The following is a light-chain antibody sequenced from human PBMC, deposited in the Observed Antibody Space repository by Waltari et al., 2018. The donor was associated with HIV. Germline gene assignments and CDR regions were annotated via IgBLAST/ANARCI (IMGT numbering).Light chain of an antibody. J-gene: IGKJ2*01. Sequence: DIQMTQSPSSLSASVGDRVIITCRASQYISNYLSWYQQKPGKAPNLLSYGASSLQSGVPSRFIGSGFGTDFSLTISSLHPEDFALYFCQQTYSMYTFGQGTELEV. CDR3: QQTYSMYT. V-gene: IGKV1-39*01. CDR2: GAS. CDR1: QYISNY.